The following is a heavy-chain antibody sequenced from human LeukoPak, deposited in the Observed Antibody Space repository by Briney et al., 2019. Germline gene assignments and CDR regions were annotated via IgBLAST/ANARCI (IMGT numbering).Heavy chain of an antibody. CDR3: ARSGVWYYYMDV. CDR1: GYTFTSYD. D-gene: IGHD3-3*01. J-gene: IGHJ6*03. Sequence: ASVKVSCKASGYTFTSYDINWVRKATGQGLEWMGWMNPNSGNTGYAQKFQGRVTMTTDTSTSKAYMELRSLRSDDTAVYYCARSGVWYYYMDVWGKGTTVTVSS. CDR2: MNPNSGNT. V-gene: IGHV1-8*01.